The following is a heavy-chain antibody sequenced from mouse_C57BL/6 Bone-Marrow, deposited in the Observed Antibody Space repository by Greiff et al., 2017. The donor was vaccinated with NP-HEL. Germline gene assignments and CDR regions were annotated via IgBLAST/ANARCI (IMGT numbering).Heavy chain of an antibody. V-gene: IGHV14-4*01. CDR2: IDPENGDT. D-gene: IGHD2-4*01. CDR1: GFNIKDDY. CDR3: TTVYYDYDDYYAMDY. Sequence: EVKLMESGAELVRPGASVKLSCTASGFNIKDDYMHWVKQRPEQGLEWIGWIDPENGDTEYASKFQGKATITADTSSNTAYLQLSSLTSEDTAVYYCTTVYYDYDDYYAMDYWGQGTSVTVSS. J-gene: IGHJ4*01.